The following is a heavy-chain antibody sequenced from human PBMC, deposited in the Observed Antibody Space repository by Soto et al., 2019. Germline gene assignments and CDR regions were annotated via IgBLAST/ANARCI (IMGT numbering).Heavy chain of an antibody. CDR2: ISTDGSST. J-gene: IGHJ4*02. Sequence: EVQLVESGGGLVQPGGSLRLSCTASGFTFSSFWMHWVRQVPGRGLMWVSRISTDGSSTHYADSVKGRFTTSRDNAKNTRYLQLNSLRAEDTAVYYCARNRDGVDSWGQGTLVTVSS. CDR3: ARNRDGVDS. V-gene: IGHV3-74*01. CDR1: GFTFSSFW.